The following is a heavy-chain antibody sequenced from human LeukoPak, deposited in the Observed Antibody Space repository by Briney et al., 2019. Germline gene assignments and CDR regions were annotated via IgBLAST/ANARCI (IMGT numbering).Heavy chain of an antibody. V-gene: IGHV3-33*08. CDR3: ARDLRKNSYFDY. J-gene: IGHJ4*02. Sequence: GRSLRLSCAASGFTSSTYAMHWVRQAPGKGLEWVAIIYFDGNTIYYADSVKGRFTISRDNSKNTLYLQMNGLRAEDTAVYYCARDLRKNSYFDYWGQGTLVTVSS. CDR2: IYFDGNTI. D-gene: IGHD1-7*01. CDR1: GFTSSTYA.